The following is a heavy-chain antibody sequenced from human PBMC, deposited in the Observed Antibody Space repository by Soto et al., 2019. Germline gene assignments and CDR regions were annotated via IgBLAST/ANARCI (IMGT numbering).Heavy chain of an antibody. D-gene: IGHD5-18*01. CDR1: GDSISRDSNF. CDR3: ARGRGYSYGLDP. J-gene: IGHJ5*02. CDR2: ISYSGTT. Sequence: PSQTLSVTCTVSGDSISRDSNFWSWIRQPPGEGLEWIGFISYSGTTSYSPSLKSRVAISLDTSKNQFSLSLSSVTAADTAVYYCARGRGYSYGLDPWGQGTLVTVS. V-gene: IGHV4-30-4*01.